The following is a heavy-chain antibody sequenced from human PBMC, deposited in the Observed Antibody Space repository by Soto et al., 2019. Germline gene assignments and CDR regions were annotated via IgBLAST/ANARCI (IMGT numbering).Heavy chain of an antibody. CDR3: ARGDCVGGTCYSLAGSFYYYMDV. V-gene: IGHV3-74*02. Sequence: EVQLVESGGGLVQPGGSLRLSCAASGFTFSNYWMYWVRQAPGKGLEWVSRINSDGSVSSHADSVKGRLTISRDNVKNTLYLHMDSLRAEDTAVYYCARGDCVGGTCYSLAGSFYYYMDVWGTGTTVTVFS. CDR2: INSDGSVS. J-gene: IGHJ6*03. CDR1: GFTFSNYW. D-gene: IGHD2-15*01.